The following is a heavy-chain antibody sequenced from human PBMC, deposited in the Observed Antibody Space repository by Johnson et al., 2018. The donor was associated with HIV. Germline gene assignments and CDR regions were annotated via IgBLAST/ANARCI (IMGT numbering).Heavy chain of an antibody. J-gene: IGHJ3*02. D-gene: IGHD3-16*02. CDR3: AKVSRYDAFDI. Sequence: QVQLVESGGGLVKPGGSLRLSCAASGFTFSDNYMSWIRQAPGKGLEWVSYISTSGSNIYYADSVKGRFTISRDNAKNSLYLQMNSLRGEDTAVYYCAKVSRYDAFDIWGQGTMVTVSS. V-gene: IGHV3-11*04. CDR2: ISTSGSNI. CDR1: GFTFSDNY.